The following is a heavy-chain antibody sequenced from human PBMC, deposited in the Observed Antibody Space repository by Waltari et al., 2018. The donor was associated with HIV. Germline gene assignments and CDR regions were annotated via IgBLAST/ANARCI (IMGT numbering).Heavy chain of an antibody. CDR3: ARSIGRIAAADDAFDI. D-gene: IGHD6-13*01. Sequence: QVQLQESGPGLVKPSQTLSLTCTVSGGSISSGSYYWSWIRQPAGKGLEWIGRIYTSGSTNYNPSLKSRVTISVDTSKNQFSLKLSSVTAADTAVYYCARSIGRIAAADDAFDIWGQGTMVTVSS. CDR2: IYTSGST. J-gene: IGHJ3*02. V-gene: IGHV4-61*02. CDR1: GGSISSGSYY.